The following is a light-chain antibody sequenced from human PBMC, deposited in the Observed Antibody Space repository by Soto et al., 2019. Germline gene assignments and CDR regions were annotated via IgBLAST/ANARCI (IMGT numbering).Light chain of an antibody. CDR1: QTIASRY. V-gene: IGKV3-20*01. Sequence: EIVLSQSPGTLSLSPGERATLSCRASQTIASRYIAWYHHQPGQAPRLLIYRTFASAHVIPDRFSAVRPGTDFTLTIIILERKDFALHYCKQYDTLTPTFGQGTRMKIK. J-gene: IGKJ5*01. CDR3: KQYDTLTPT. CDR2: RTF.